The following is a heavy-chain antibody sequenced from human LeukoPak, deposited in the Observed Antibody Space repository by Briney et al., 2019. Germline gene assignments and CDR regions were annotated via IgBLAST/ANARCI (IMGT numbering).Heavy chain of an antibody. J-gene: IGHJ6*03. CDR2: ISSSSSYI. CDR1: GFTFSSHS. D-gene: IGHD2-15*01. Sequence: GGSLRLSCAASGFTFSSHSMNWVRQAPGKGLAWVSSISSSSSYIYYADSVKGRFTISRDNAKNSLYLQMNNLRAADTAVYYCARVDVVVVAATNYYYMDVWGKGTTVTVSS. V-gene: IGHV3-21*01. CDR3: ARVDVVVVAATNYYYMDV.